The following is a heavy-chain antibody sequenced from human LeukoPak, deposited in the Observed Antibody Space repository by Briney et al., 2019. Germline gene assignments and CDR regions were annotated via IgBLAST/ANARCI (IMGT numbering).Heavy chain of an antibody. CDR1: GYSISSGYY. V-gene: IGHV4-38-2*02. CDR3: ATDVVPAAKGGPWFDP. Sequence: SETLSLTCTVSGYSISSGYYWGWIRQPPGKGLEWIGSIYHSGSTYYNPSLKSRVTISVDTSKNQFSLKLSSVTAADTAVYYCATDVVPAAKGGPWFDPWGQGTLVTVST. J-gene: IGHJ5*02. D-gene: IGHD2-2*01. CDR2: IYHSGST.